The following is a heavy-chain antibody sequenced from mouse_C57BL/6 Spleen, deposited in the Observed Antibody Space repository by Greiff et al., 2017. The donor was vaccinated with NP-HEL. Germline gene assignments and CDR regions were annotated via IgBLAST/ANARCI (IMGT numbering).Heavy chain of an antibody. V-gene: IGHV1-54*01. CDR1: GYAFTNYL. D-gene: IGHD1-1*01. CDR3: ARSKYYGSSPFDY. Sequence: VQLVESGAELVRPGTSVKVSCKASGYAFTNYLIEWVKQRPGQGLEWIGVINPGSGGTNYNEKFKGKATLTADKSSSTAYMQLSSLTSEDSAVYFCARSKYYGSSPFDYWGQGTTLTVSS. CDR2: INPGSGGT. J-gene: IGHJ2*01.